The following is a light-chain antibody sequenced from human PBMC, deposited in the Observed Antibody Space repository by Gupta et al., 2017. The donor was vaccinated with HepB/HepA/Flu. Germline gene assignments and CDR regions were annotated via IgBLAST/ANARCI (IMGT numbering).Light chain of an antibody. CDR3: SSYTSSSTLV. Sequence: QSALTQPASVSGSPGQSITISCTGTISDVGGYNYVSWYQQHPHKAPKLMIYDVNNRPSGVSNRFSGSTSGNTASLIISGLQAEDEADYYCSSYTSSSTLVFGGGTKLTVL. V-gene: IGLV2-14*03. CDR2: DVN. J-gene: IGLJ2*01. CDR1: ISDVGGYNY.